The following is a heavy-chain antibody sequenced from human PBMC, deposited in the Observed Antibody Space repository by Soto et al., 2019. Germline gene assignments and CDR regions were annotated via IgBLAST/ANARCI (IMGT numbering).Heavy chain of an antibody. CDR1: GFTFSSYA. CDR3: AKWVLSTSGGYYFDY. CDR2: ISGSGGST. V-gene: IGHV3-23*01. J-gene: IGHJ4*02. D-gene: IGHD3-10*01. Sequence: EVQLLESGGGLVQPGGSLRLSCAASGFTFSSYAMSWVRQAPGKVLEWVSAISGSGGSTYYADSVKGRFTISRDNSKNTLYLQMNSLRAEDTAVYYCAKWVLSTSGGYYFDYWGQGTLVTVSS.